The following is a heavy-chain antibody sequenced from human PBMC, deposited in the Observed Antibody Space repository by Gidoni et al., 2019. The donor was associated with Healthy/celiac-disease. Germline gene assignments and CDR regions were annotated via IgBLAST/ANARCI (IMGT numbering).Heavy chain of an antibody. V-gene: IGHV2-26*01. CDR2: IFSNDEK. D-gene: IGHD4-4*01. J-gene: IGHJ2*01. CDR1: GFSLSNARMG. CDR3: ARMTTVTTRTHALDYWYFDL. Sequence: QVTLKESGPVLVKPTETLTLTCTVSGFSLSNARMGVSWIRQPPGKALEWLAHIFSNDEKSYSTSLKSRLTISKDTSKSQVVLTMTNMDPVDTATYYCARMTTVTTRTHALDYWYFDLWGRGTLVTVSS.